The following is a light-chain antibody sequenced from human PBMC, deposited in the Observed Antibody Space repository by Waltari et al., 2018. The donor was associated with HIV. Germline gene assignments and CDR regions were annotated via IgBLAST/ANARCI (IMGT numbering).Light chain of an antibody. Sequence: QSALTQPASVSGSPGQSITISCTGTSSDVGGYNYVSWYQQHPGKAPKLIIYDVSHRPSGVSNRFSGSKSGNTASLTISGLQAEDEADYFCSSYTSSNTLVVFGGGTKLTVL. J-gene: IGLJ2*01. V-gene: IGLV2-14*03. CDR2: DVS. CDR1: SSDVGGYNY. CDR3: SSYTSSNTLVV.